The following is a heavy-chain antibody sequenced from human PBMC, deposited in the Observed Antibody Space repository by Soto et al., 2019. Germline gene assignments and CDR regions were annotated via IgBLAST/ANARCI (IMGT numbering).Heavy chain of an antibody. CDR1: SDSINSSHW. CDR2: ISHSGNT. J-gene: IGHJ4*02. Sequence: KPSETLSLTCVVPSDSINSSHWWNWVRQPPEKGLEWIGQISHSGNTSYNPSLTSRVTISVDKSKSHFSLNLTSVTAADTAVYYCAARHFWSRPWTDRRLDYWGQGTLVTVSS. V-gene: IGHV4-4*02. D-gene: IGHD3-3*02. CDR3: AARHFWSRPWTDRRLDY.